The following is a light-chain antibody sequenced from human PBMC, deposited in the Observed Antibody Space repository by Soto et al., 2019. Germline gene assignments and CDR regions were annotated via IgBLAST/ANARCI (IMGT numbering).Light chain of an antibody. Sequence: SPATLSLSPGERATLSCRASQGGTSYFAWYQQKPGQAPRLLIYDASNRAPGIPARFSGSGPGTDFTLTISSLEPEDFAVYYCPQRTNWQITLGQGTRLESK. V-gene: IGKV3D-11*01. J-gene: IGKJ5*01. CDR1: QGGTSY. CDR2: DAS. CDR3: PQRTNWQIT.